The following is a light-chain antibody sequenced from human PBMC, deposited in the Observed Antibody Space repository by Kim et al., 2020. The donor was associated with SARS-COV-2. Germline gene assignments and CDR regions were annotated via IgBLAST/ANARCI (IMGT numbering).Light chain of an antibody. CDR2: DAS. CDR3: QQRSNWPPLT. CDR1: QSFSSY. V-gene: IGKV3-11*01. Sequence: SPGERATPSCRASQSFSSYLAWYQQKPGQAPRLLIYDASNRATGIPARFSGSGSGTDFTLTISSLEPEDFAVYYCQQRSNWPPLTFGGGTKVDIK. J-gene: IGKJ4*01.